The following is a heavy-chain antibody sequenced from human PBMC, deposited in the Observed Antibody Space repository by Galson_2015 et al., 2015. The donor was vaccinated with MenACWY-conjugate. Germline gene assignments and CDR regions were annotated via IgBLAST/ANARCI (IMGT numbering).Heavy chain of an antibody. CDR3: ARDLGFYCSRNDCYSPY. CDR2: IKQDGSEK. V-gene: IGHV3-7*03. D-gene: IGHD2-2*01. Sequence: SLRLSCAASGFIFNNYWMSWVRQVPGKGPEWVANIKQDGSEKYYVDSVRGRFTISRDNAENSLYLQMNSLRAEDTAVYYCARDLGFYCSRNDCYSPYWGKGTLVTVSS. CDR1: GFIFNNYW. J-gene: IGHJ4*02.